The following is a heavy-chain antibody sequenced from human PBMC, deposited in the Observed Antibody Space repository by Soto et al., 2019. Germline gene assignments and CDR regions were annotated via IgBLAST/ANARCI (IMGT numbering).Heavy chain of an antibody. D-gene: IGHD2-21*02. CDR1: GFTFSSYG. CDR2: IGASGDIT. V-gene: IGHV3-23*01. CDR3: AKDDFTDRGDDYFDY. Sequence: GGSLRLSCAASGFTFSSYGMHWVRQAPGKGLEWVAGIGASGDITWYADSVKGRLSISRDNSKNTLYLQLNSLRFEDTAVYYCAKDDFTDRGDDYFDYWGPGTLVTVSS. J-gene: IGHJ4*02.